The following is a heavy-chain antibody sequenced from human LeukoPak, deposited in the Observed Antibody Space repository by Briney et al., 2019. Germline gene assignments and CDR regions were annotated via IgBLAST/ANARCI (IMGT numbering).Heavy chain of an antibody. Sequence: GGSLRLSCAASGFTFSRFAMNWVRQAPGKGLEWISYINTDSSDIHYADSVKGRFTISRDNARNTLFLQLSSLRGEDSAVYYCARDTFQPGLIDSWGKGTLVTVSS. CDR3: ARDTFQPGLIDS. D-gene: IGHD2-2*01. CDR1: GFTFSRFA. J-gene: IGHJ4*02. CDR2: INTDSSDI. V-gene: IGHV3-21*05.